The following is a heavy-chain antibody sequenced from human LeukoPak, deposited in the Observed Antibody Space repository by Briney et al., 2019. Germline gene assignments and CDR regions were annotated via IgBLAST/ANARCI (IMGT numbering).Heavy chain of an antibody. CDR3: AKVRYSYGYVRY. V-gene: IGHV3-23*01. CDR2: ISGSGGST. D-gene: IGHD5-18*01. J-gene: IGHJ4*02. CDR1: GFTFSSYA. Sequence: GGSLRLSCAASGFTFSSYAMSRVRQAPGKGLEWVSAISGSGGSTYYADSVKGRFTISRDNSKNTLYLQMNSLRAEDMAVYYCAKVRYSYGYVRYWGQGTLVTVSS.